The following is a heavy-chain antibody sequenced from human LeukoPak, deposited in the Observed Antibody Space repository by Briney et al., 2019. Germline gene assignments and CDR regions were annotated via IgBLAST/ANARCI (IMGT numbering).Heavy chain of an antibody. Sequence: KPSETLSLTCTVSGGSISYYYWSWIRQPAGGGLEWIGRIYISGSTNYNPSLKSRVTISIDKYNNQFFLKLNSVTAADTAVYYCARESPTYSSGWYKDFWGQGTLVTVSS. J-gene: IGHJ4*02. D-gene: IGHD6-19*01. CDR3: ARESPTYSSGWYKDF. V-gene: IGHV4-4*07. CDR2: IYISGST. CDR1: GGSISYYY.